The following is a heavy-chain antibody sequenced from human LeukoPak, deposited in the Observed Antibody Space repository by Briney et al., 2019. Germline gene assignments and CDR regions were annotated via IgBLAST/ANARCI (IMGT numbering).Heavy chain of an antibody. D-gene: IGHD2/OR15-2a*01. CDR3: ARQNSSLPDAFDI. J-gene: IGHJ3*02. CDR1: GGSISSYY. Sequence: SETLSLTCTVSGGSISSYYWSWIRQPPGKGLEWIGYIYYSGSTNYNPSLKSRVTISVDTSKNQFSLKLSSVTAADTAMYYCARQNSSLPDAFDIWGQGTMVTVSS. V-gene: IGHV4-59*01. CDR2: IYYSGST.